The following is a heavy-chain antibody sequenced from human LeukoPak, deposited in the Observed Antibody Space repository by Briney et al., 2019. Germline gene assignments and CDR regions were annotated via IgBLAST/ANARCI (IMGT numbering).Heavy chain of an antibody. CDR2: IYYSGST. CDR1: GGSISSSSYY. V-gene: IGHV4-39*07. J-gene: IGHJ4*02. CDR3: ARAGNGPGSFMLASDY. D-gene: IGHD3-10*01. Sequence: PSETLSLTCTVSGGSISSSSYYWGWIRQPPGKGLEWIGSIYYSGSTYYNPSLKSRVTISVDRSKNQFSLKLSSVTAADTAVYYCARAGNGPGSFMLASDYWGQGTLVTVSS.